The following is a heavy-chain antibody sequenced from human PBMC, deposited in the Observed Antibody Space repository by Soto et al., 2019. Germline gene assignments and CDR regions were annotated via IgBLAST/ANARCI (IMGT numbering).Heavy chain of an antibody. Sequence: LRLSCAASGFTFSSYAMSWVRQAPGKGLEWVSAISGSGGSTYYADSVKGRFTISRDNSKNTLYLQMNSLRAEDTAVYYCAKARKCSGGSCYSGNWFDPWGQGTLVTVSS. CDR2: ISGSGGST. D-gene: IGHD2-15*01. J-gene: IGHJ5*02. CDR1: GFTFSSYA. V-gene: IGHV3-23*01. CDR3: AKARKCSGGSCYSGNWFDP.